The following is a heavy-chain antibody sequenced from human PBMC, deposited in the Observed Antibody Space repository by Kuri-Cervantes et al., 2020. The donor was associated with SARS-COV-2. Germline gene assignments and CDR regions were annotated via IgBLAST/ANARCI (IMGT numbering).Heavy chain of an antibody. D-gene: IGHD6-13*01. CDR2: NSSSGSTI. J-gene: IGHJ3*02. Sequence: LSLTCAASGFTFSSYEMNWVRQAPGKGLEWVSYNSSSGSTIYYADSVKGRFTISRDNVKNSLYLQMNSLRAEDTAVYYCARDAQLVDAFDIWGQGTMVTVSS. V-gene: IGHV3-48*03. CDR3: ARDAQLVDAFDI. CDR1: GFTFSSYE.